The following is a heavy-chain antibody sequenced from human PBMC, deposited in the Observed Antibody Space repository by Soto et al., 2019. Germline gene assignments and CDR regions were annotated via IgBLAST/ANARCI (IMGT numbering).Heavy chain of an antibody. CDR3: AKEGGLSVSSYISRSYYFDY. D-gene: IGHD1-26*01. J-gene: IGHJ4*02. CDR2: ISYDGSNT. CDR1: GFTFSSYG. Sequence: QVQLVESGGGVVQPGRSLRLSCVASGFTFSSYGMHWVRQAPGKGLEWVAIISYDGSNTYYADSVKGRFTISRDNSKNTLYLQMHSLRAEDTSVYYCAKEGGLSVSSYISRSYYFDYWGQGTLVTVSS. V-gene: IGHV3-30*18.